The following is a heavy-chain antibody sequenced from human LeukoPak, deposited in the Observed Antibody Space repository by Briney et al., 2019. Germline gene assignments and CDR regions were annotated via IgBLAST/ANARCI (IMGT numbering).Heavy chain of an antibody. Sequence: GGSLRLSCAASGFTFSSYSMNWVRQAPGKGLEWVSHFGGSGGTIYYADSVRGRFTISRDNSKNTLYLQMNSLRAEDTAVYYCAKSDCGGDCHLLDYWGQGTLVTVSS. D-gene: IGHD2-21*02. CDR2: FGGSGGTI. CDR3: AKSDCGGDCHLLDY. J-gene: IGHJ4*02. CDR1: GFTFSSYS. V-gene: IGHV3-23*01.